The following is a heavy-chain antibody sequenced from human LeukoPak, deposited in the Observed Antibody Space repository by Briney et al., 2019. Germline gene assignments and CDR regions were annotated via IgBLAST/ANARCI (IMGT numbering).Heavy chain of an antibody. CDR2: IYSSGST. CDR3: TRQVAGTDWFDP. V-gene: IGHV4-4*07. J-gene: IGHJ5*02. D-gene: IGHD6-19*01. CDR1: DGSISGYY. Sequence: PSEPLSLTCTVSDGSISGYYWSWIRQPAGKGLEWVGRIYSSGSTNYNPSLKSRLTMSVDTSRNQFSLRLTSVTAADTAVYYCTRQVAGTDWFDPWGQGTLVTVSS.